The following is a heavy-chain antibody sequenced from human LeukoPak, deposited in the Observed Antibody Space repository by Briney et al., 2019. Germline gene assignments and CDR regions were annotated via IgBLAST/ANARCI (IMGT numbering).Heavy chain of an antibody. J-gene: IGHJ4*02. V-gene: IGHV3-74*01. Sequence: GGSLRLSCAASGFTFSNYWMHWVRQGPGKGLVWVSRINGDGSITAYADSVKGRFTISRDNSKNTLYLQMNSLRAEDTAVYYCAKDLYHYYDSSGYKVYWGQGTLVTVSS. D-gene: IGHD3-22*01. CDR3: AKDLYHYYDSSGYKVY. CDR1: GFTFSNYW. CDR2: INGDGSIT.